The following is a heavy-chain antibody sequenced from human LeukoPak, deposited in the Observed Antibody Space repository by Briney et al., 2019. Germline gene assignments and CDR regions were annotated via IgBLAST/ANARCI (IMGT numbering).Heavy chain of an antibody. CDR3: ARVASTLVPAAMGNWFDP. V-gene: IGHV1-18*01. D-gene: IGHD2-2*01. Sequence: ASVKVSCKASGYTFTSYDINWVRQATGQGLEWMGWISAYNGNTNYAQKLQGGVTMTTDTSTSTAYMELRSLRSDDTAVYYCARVASTLVPAAMGNWFDPWGQGTLVTVSS. J-gene: IGHJ5*02. CDR1: GYTFTSYD. CDR2: ISAYNGNT.